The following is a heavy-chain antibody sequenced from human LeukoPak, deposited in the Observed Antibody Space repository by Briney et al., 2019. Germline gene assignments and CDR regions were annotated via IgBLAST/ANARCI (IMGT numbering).Heavy chain of an antibody. D-gene: IGHD3-3*01. CDR1: GSSISSSSYY. V-gene: IGHV4-39*07. CDR3: ARGKRITIFGVVSLYYYYGMDV. J-gene: IGHJ6*02. CDR2: INHSGST. Sequence: SETLSLTCTVSGSSISSSSYYWGWIRQPPGKGLEWIGEINHSGSTNYNPSLKSRVTISVDTSKNQFSLKLSSVTAADTAVYYCARGKRITIFGVVSLYYYYGMDVWGQGTTVTVSS.